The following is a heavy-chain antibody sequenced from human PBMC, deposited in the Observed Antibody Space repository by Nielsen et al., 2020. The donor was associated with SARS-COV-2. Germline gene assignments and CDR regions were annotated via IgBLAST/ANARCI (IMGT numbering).Heavy chain of an antibody. J-gene: IGHJ4*02. D-gene: IGHD5-12*01. CDR1: GFTFSTYA. V-gene: IGHV3-64D*09. CDR2: LSSSEYST. Sequence: GGSLRLSCSASGFTFSTYAMHWVRQAPGKGLECVSSLSSSEYSTYYADSVKGRFTISRDNPKNTLYLQMSSLRPEDSGVYYCVRDFGGSSGYERDYWGQGTLVTVS. CDR3: VRDFGGSSGYERDY.